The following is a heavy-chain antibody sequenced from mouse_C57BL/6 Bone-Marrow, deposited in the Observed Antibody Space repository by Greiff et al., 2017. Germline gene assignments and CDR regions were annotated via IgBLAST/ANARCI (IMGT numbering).Heavy chain of an antibody. CDR1: GFNIKNTY. J-gene: IGHJ1*03. Sequence: EVQLVESVAELVRPGASVKLSCTASGFNIKNTYMHWVKQRPEQGLEWIGRIDPANGNTKYAPKFQGKATITADPSSNTAYLQLSSLTSEDTAIYYCARRMWLRWYFDVWGTGTTVTVSS. CDR3: ARRMWLRWYFDV. V-gene: IGHV14-3*01. CDR2: IDPANGNT. D-gene: IGHD2-2*01.